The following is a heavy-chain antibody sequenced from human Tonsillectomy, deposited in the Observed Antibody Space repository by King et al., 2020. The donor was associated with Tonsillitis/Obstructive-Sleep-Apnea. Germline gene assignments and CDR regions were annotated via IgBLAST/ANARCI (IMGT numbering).Heavy chain of an antibody. Sequence: QLVQSGGGLVQPGGSLRLSCAASGFTVSSNYMSWFRQAPGRGLEWVPVIYGGGSTSYEDSGKGRFTISRDNSKNTLYLQMNSLRAEDTAVYYCARHRGGVCSGGSCYPPGAFDIWGQGTMVTVSS. D-gene: IGHD2-15*01. J-gene: IGHJ3*02. CDR3: ARHRGGVCSGGSCYPPGAFDI. V-gene: IGHV3-66*04. CDR2: IYGGGST. CDR1: GFTVSSNY.